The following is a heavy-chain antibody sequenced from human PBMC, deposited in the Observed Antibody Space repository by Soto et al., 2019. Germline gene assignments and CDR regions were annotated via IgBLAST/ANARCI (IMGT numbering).Heavy chain of an antibody. CDR2: LSGSGGST. CDR1: GFTFSSYA. V-gene: IGHV3-23*01. Sequence: AGSLRLSCAASGFTFSSYAMTWVRQAPGKGLEWVSSLSGSGGSTYYADSVKGRFTISRDNSKNTLYRQMTSLRAEDTAVYYCAKGGLYGSGSYYNAGNYYYYGMDVWGQGTTVTVSS. J-gene: IGHJ6*02. CDR3: AKGGLYGSGSYYNAGNYYYYGMDV. D-gene: IGHD3-10*01.